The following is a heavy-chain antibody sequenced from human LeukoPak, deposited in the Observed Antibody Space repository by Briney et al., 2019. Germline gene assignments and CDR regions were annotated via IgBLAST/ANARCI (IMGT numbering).Heavy chain of an antibody. CDR2: INPNSGGT. D-gene: IGHD2-15*01. CDR1: GYTFTSYD. Sequence: GASVKVSCKASGYTFTSYDINWVRQATGQGLEWMGWINPNSGGTNYAQKFQGRVTMTRDTSISTAYMELSRLRSDDTAVYYCAGKDILDAFDIWGQGTMVTVSS. CDR3: AGKDILDAFDI. J-gene: IGHJ3*02. V-gene: IGHV1-2*02.